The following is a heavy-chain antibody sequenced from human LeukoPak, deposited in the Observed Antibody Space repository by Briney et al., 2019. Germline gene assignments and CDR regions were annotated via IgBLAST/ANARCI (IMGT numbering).Heavy chain of an antibody. J-gene: IGHJ4*02. D-gene: IGHD6-13*01. CDR1: GLSFSGQW. CDR3: ARGDSSSTY. V-gene: IGHV3-7*01. CDR2: IKYDGSEK. Sequence: PGGSLRLSCTASGLSFSGQWMNWDRQSPGQGLEWVANIKYDGSEKYYVDSAKGRFTISRDNAENSLYLQMNSLRAEDTAVYYCARGDSSSTYWGQGTLVTVSS.